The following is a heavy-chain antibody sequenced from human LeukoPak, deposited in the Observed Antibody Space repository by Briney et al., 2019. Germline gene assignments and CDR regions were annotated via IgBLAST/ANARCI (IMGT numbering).Heavy chain of an antibody. V-gene: IGHV3-66*01. D-gene: IGHD5-12*01. Sequence: GGSLRLSCAVSGFTVSRYYMSWVRQAPGKGLEWVSITYSGDNTYYADSVKGRFTISRDNSKNTLYLQMNSLRVEDTAVYYCARDRGSGYDPGYFDYWGQGTLVTASA. CDR1: GFTVSRYY. J-gene: IGHJ4*02. CDR2: TYSGDNT. CDR3: ARDRGSGYDPGYFDY.